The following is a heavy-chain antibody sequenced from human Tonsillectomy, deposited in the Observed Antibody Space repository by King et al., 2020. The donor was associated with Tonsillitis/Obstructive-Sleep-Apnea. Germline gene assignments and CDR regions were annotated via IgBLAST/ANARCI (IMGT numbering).Heavy chain of an antibody. V-gene: IGHV1-18*01. Sequence: VQLVQSGAEVKKPGASVKVSCKASGYTFSSYGISWVRQAPGQGLEWMGWISTYNGNTNYAKKLQGRVTMTTDTSTSTAYLELRSLRSDDTAVYYCARAYCGGDCYPPYYYYYYMDVWGKGTTVTVFS. CDR2: ISTYNGNT. D-gene: IGHD2-21*01. CDR1: GYTFSSYG. CDR3: ARAYCGGDCYPPYYYYYYMDV. J-gene: IGHJ6*03.